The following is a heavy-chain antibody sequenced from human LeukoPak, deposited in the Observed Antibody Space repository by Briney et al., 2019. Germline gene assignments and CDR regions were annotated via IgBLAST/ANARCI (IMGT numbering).Heavy chain of an antibody. Sequence: ASVKVSCKASGYTFTGYYMHWVRQAPGQGLEWMGRISAYNGNTNYAQKLQGRVTMTTDTSTSTAYMELRSLRSDDTAVYYCASLYCSSTSCYPPFDPWGQGTLVTVSS. D-gene: IGHD2-2*01. CDR3: ASLYCSSTSCYPPFDP. J-gene: IGHJ5*02. CDR1: GYTFTGYY. V-gene: IGHV1-18*04. CDR2: ISAYNGNT.